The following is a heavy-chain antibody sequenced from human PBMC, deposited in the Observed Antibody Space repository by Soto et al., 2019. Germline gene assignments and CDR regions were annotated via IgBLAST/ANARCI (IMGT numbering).Heavy chain of an antibody. CDR2: ISGSGGTT. J-gene: IGHJ4*02. V-gene: IGHV3-23*01. D-gene: IGHD1-26*01. CDR3: AKDRGGRWELPPYYFDF. CDR1: GFTFSTYA. Sequence: EVQLLESGGGLVQPGGSLRLSCAASGFTFSTYAMNWVRQAPGKGLEWVSGISGSGGTTYYSDSVKGRLTISRDNSNNMVYLHMNSLRVEDTAVYYCAKDRGGRWELPPYYFDFWGQGALVTVSS.